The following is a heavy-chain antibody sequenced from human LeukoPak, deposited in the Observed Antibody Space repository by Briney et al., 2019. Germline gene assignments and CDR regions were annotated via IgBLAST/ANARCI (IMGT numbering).Heavy chain of an antibody. Sequence: SETLSLTCAVSGGSISSYYWSWIRQPPGKGLEWIGYVYYTGSTNYNPSLKSRVTISLDTSKNQFSLKLSSVTAADTAVYYCSRGVCDSSDRYWFDPWGQGTQVTVSS. J-gene: IGHJ5*02. CDR1: GGSISSYY. D-gene: IGHD3-22*01. V-gene: IGHV4-59*01. CDR3: SRGVCDSSDRYWFDP. CDR2: VYYTGST.